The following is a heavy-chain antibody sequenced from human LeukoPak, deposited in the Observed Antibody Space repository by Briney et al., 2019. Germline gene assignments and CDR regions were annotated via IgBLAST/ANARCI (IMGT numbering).Heavy chain of an antibody. CDR1: GFTFSNSA. J-gene: IGHJ4*02. Sequence: GGSLRLSCAASGFTFSNSAMSWVRQAPGKGLEWVSVISSSAGTAYYADSVKGRFTISRDNSKNTLFLQMNGLRAEDTAVYYCAKEDRSGWYLITFDFWGQGTLVTVSS. CDR2: ISSSAGTA. CDR3: AKEDRSGWYLITFDF. D-gene: IGHD6-19*01. V-gene: IGHV3-23*01.